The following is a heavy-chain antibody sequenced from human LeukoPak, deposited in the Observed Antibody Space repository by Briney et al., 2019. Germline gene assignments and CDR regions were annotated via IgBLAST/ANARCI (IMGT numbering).Heavy chain of an antibody. D-gene: IGHD1-26*01. CDR3: AREVEWELPDY. J-gene: IGHJ4*02. Sequence: AGGSLRLSCAASGFTFSSYEMNWVRQAPGKGLEWVSYITADGTNKYDADSVQGRFTIYRDNAKNSLYLQMNSLRVDDTAIYYCAREVEWELPDYWGQGTLVTVSS. CDR1: GFTFSSYE. V-gene: IGHV3-48*03. CDR2: ITADGTNK.